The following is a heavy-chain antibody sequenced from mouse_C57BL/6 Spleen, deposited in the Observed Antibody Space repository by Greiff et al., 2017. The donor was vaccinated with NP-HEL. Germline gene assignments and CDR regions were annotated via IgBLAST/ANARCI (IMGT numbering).Heavy chain of an antibody. CDR2: ISDGGSYT. D-gene: IGHD2-4*01. Sequence: EVQGVESGGGLVKPGGSLKLSCAASGFTFSSYAMSWVRQTPEKRLEWVATISDGGSYTYYPDNVKGRFTISRDNAKNNLYLQMSHLKSEDTAMYYCERVQYDYGPFAYWGQGTLVTVSA. J-gene: IGHJ3*01. CDR3: ERVQYDYGPFAY. CDR1: GFTFSSYA. V-gene: IGHV5-4*01.